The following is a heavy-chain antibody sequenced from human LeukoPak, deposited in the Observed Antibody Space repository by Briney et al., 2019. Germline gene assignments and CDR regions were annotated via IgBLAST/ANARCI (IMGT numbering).Heavy chain of an antibody. CDR3: AREGMGANDY. CDR1: GGSISSGDYY. V-gene: IGHV4-30-4*01. J-gene: IGHJ4*02. Sequence: PSETLSLTCTVSGGSISSGDYYWSWIRQPPGKGLEWIGYIYYSGSTYYNPSLKSRVTISVDTSKNQFPLKPSSVTAADTAVYYCAREGMGANDYWGQGTLVTVSS. D-gene: IGHD1-26*01. CDR2: IYYSGST.